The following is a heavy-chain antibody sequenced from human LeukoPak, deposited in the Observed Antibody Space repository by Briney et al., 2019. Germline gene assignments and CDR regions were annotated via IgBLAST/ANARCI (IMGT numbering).Heavy chain of an antibody. CDR3: ARGGVWYYYDSSGYYKAFDI. D-gene: IGHD3-22*01. CDR2: ISYDGSNK. J-gene: IGHJ3*02. Sequence: GGSLRLSCAASGFTFSSYAMHWVRQAPGKGLEWVAVISYDGSNKYYADSVKGRFTISRDNSKNTLYLQMNSLRAEDTAVYYCARGGVWYYYDSSGYYKAFDIWGQGTMVTVSS. V-gene: IGHV3-30-3*01. CDR1: GFTFSSYA.